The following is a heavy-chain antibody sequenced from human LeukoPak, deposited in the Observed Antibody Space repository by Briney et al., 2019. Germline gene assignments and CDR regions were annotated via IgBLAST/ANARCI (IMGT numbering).Heavy chain of an antibody. J-gene: IGHJ4*02. V-gene: IGHV3-74*01. CDR3: ARGGYYGSGRYYFDS. D-gene: IGHD3-3*01. Sequence: GGSLRLSCAASGFTFSSTWMHWDREAPGEGRVCVSRIKRDGSNTNYADSVKGRFTISRDNTKNTLHLQMNSLRAEDTAVYYCARGGYYGSGRYYFDSWGQGTLVTVSS. CDR1: GFTFSSTW. CDR2: IKRDGSNT.